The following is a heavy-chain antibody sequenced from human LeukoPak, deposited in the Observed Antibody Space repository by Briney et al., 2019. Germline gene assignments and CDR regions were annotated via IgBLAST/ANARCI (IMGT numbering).Heavy chain of an antibody. V-gene: IGHV4-34*01. CDR3: TGGPLTTLELWYC. D-gene: IGHD4-23*01. J-gene: IGHJ4*02. CDR2: INHSGTT. Sequence: SETLSLTCVVYGGSLSGYYWNWIRQPPGKGLEWIGEINHSGTTKYNPSLKSRVTISIDTSKNQFSPKVTSVTAADTAVYYCTGGPLTTLELWYCWGQGTLVTVSS. CDR1: GGSLSGYY.